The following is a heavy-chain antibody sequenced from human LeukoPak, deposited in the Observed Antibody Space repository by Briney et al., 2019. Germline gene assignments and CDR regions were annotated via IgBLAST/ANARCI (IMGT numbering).Heavy chain of an antibody. J-gene: IGHJ4*02. CDR1: GFTFSNYG. Sequence: PGGSLRLSCAASGFTFSNYGMHWVRQAPGKGLEWVAFIRHDGSDKYYADSVKGRFTISRDNAKNSLYLQMSSLRGEDTAVYYCARGVGYGSGSYWGQGTLVTVSS. V-gene: IGHV3-30*02. CDR2: IRHDGSDK. CDR3: ARGVGYGSGSY. D-gene: IGHD3-10*01.